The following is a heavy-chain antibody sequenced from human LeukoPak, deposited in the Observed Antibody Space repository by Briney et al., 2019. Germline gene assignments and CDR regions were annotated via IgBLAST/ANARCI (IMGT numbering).Heavy chain of an antibody. CDR1: GFAFSSYE. V-gene: IGHV3-48*03. Sequence: PGGSLRLSCAASGFAFSSYEMNWVRQAPGKGLGWVSYISSSGSTIYYADSVKGRFTISRDNAKNSLYLQMNSLRAEDTAVYYCARDYAYYGSGSYEQWFDPWGQGTLVTVSS. D-gene: IGHD3-10*01. CDR3: ARDYAYYGSGSYEQWFDP. J-gene: IGHJ5*02. CDR2: ISSSGSTI.